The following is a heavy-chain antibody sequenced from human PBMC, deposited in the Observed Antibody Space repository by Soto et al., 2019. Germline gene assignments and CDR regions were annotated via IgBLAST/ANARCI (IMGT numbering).Heavy chain of an antibody. CDR2: ISGSDGRT. V-gene: IGHV3-23*01. CDR3: AKGVSQYTPLALFDY. Sequence: GGSLRLSCAASGFTFSGYAMSWVRQAPGKGLEWVSTISGSDGRTYSTDSVKGRFTISRDNSRNTAYLQMNSLRVEDTAVYYCAKGVSQYTPLALFDYWGRGTLVTVSS. CDR1: GFTFSGYA. D-gene: IGHD5-18*01. J-gene: IGHJ4*02.